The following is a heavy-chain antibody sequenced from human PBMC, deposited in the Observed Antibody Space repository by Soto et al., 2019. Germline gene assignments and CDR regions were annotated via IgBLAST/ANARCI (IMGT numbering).Heavy chain of an antibody. CDR1: GYTFTSYY. Sequence: QVQLVQSGAEVKKPGASVKVSCKASGYTFTSYYVQWVRQAPGQGLEWMGIINPSGGSTNYAQKLQGRVNTTRDTSTSTVYMELSNLRSEDTAVYYCARESPYNFWSGYHQYNWFDPWGQGTLVTVSS. J-gene: IGHJ5*02. CDR3: ARESPYNFWSGYHQYNWFDP. V-gene: IGHV1-46*01. D-gene: IGHD3-3*01. CDR2: INPSGGST.